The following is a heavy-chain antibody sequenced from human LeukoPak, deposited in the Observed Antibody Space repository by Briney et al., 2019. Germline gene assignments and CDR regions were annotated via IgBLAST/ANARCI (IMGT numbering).Heavy chain of an antibody. D-gene: IGHD2-2*01. CDR2: ISSSTSTI. V-gene: IGHV3-48*01. CDR1: GFTFNSYS. J-gene: IGHJ5*02. CDR3: ARGRVPRKALGP. Sequence: GGSLRLSCAASGFTFNSYSMNWVRQAPGKGLEWVSYISSSTSTIYYADSVRGRFTISRDNAKNSLYLQMSSLRAEDTAVYYCARGRVPRKALGPWGQGTLVTVSS.